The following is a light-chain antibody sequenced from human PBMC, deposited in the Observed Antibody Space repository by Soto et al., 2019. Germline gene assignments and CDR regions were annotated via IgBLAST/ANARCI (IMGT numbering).Light chain of an antibody. CDR1: SSDVGGYNY. Sequence: QSALTQPASVSGSPGQSITISCTGTSSDVGGYNYVSWYQQHPGKAPKLMIYDVSNRPSGVSNRFSGSKSGNTASLTISGPQAEDEADYYLSPYTSSSTLLFGTGTKLTVL. CDR2: DVS. J-gene: IGLJ1*01. CDR3: SPYTSSSTLL. V-gene: IGLV2-14*01.